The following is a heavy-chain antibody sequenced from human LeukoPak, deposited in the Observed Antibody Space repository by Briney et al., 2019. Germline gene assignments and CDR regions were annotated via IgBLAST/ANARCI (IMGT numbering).Heavy chain of an antibody. J-gene: IGHJ4*02. CDR1: GGTFSSYT. V-gene: IGHV1-69*02. CDR2: GIPNLSIA. CDR3: ARGYQPTLGV. D-gene: IGHD2-2*01. Sequence: GPSVKVSCTASGGTFSSYTISWIRQGPGQGLEWMGRGIPNLSIANYAQTFQGRVTITADKSTSTAYMELSSLRLEDKAVYYCARGYQPTLGVWGQGTLVTVSS.